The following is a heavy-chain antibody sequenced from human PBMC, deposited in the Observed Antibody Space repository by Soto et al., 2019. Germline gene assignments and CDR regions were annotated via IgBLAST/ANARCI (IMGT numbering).Heavy chain of an antibody. J-gene: IGHJ6*02. CDR3: AECAYDRSHCDSCGTDV. D-gene: IGHD3-22*01. CDR2: IDVDSGNT. V-gene: IGHV1-58*01. Sequence: GASVKVSCKASGYTFTSSAVQWVRQARGQRLEWIGWIDVDSGNTNYAQKFQDRVTITRDTSTSTAYMELSSLRSDDTAVYYCAECAYDRSHCDSCGTDVRIDVTILTVS. CDR1: GYTFTSSA.